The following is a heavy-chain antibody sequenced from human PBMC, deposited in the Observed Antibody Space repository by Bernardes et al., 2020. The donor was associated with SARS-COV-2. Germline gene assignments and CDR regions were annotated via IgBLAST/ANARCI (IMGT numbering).Heavy chain of an antibody. V-gene: IGHV4-34*01. CDR2: INHSGST. Sequence: SETLSLTYTVYGGPFSGYYWSWIRQHPGKGLEWMGEINHSGSTNYNPSLKSRVTISVDTSDNQVSLKLSYVTAADTAVYYCARINCGRHCYSDPLYGYFDLWGRGTLVTVAS. D-gene: IGHD2-21*02. CDR1: GGPFSGYY. J-gene: IGHJ2*01. CDR3: ARINCGRHCYSDPLYGYFDL.